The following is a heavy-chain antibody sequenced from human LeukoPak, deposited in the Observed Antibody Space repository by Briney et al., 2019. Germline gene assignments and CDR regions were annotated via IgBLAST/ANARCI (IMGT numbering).Heavy chain of an antibody. D-gene: IGHD3-9*01. CDR2: IDYDSSHI. V-gene: IGHV3-21*01. CDR1: GFTFSTSA. CDR3: ARDPLRYLRVGHYDY. Sequence: GRSLRLFCAASGFTFSTSAMNCVRQVPRKGLEWVSSIDYDSSHINYAASVRGRFTISRDNARNSVYLQMNSLRVEDTAVYYCARDPLRYLRVGHYDYWGQGTLVAVSS. J-gene: IGHJ4*02.